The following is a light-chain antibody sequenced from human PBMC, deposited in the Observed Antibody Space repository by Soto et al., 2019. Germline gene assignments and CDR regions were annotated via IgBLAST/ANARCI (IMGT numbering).Light chain of an antibody. V-gene: IGKV4-1*01. J-gene: IGKJ5*01. Sequence: DIVMTQSPDSLAVSLGERATINCKSSQSVFYTSNNKNYIAWYQQKSGQPPKLLIYWASTRESGVPDRFSGGGSGTDFTLTISRLQAEDVAVYYCQQYYSVPITFGQGTRLEIK. CDR1: QSVFYTSNNKNY. CDR2: WAS. CDR3: QQYYSVPIT.